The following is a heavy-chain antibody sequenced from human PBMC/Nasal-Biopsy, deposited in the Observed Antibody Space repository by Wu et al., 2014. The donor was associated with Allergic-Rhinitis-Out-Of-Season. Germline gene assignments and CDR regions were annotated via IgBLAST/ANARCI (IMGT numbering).Heavy chain of an antibody. D-gene: IGHD4-17*01. CDR2: VYYTGRT. V-gene: IGHV4-59*01. J-gene: IGHJ4*02. Sequence: CTVSGGSISTYYWTWIRQPPGKGLEWIGYVYYTGRTNYNPSLRSRVTISVDTSKNQVFLKLSSVTAADTALYYCAAGQSYGDYRDWGQGTLVTVSS. CDR3: AAGQSYGDYRD. CDR1: GGSISTYY.